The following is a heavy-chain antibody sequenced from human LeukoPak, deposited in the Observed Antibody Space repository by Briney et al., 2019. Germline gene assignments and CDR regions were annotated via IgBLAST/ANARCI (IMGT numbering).Heavy chain of an antibody. Sequence: ASVKVSCKASGYTFTGYYMHWVRQAPGQGLEWMGWINPNSGGTNYAQKFQGRVTMTRDTSISTAYMELSRLRSDDTAVYYCARGPDSSGYYPFDYWGQGTLVTVSS. CDR1: GYTFTGYY. J-gene: IGHJ4*02. CDR3: ARGPDSSGYYPFDY. D-gene: IGHD3-22*01. CDR2: INPNSGGT. V-gene: IGHV1-2*02.